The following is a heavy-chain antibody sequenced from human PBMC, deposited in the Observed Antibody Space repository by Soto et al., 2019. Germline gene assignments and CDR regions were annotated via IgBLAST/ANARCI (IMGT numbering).Heavy chain of an antibody. CDR2: ISGSGGSP. J-gene: IGHJ4*02. CDR1: GFTFSTYT. D-gene: IGHD2-2*01. Sequence: PGGSLTLSCVASGFTFSTYTMSWVRQVPGKGLEWVSVISGSGGSPSYADSVQGRFSISRDNPKSTLYLQMNSLGAADTAMYYCAKARCSTTNWYARDYWGQGTLVTVSS. CDR3: AKARCSTTNWYARDY. V-gene: IGHV3-23*01.